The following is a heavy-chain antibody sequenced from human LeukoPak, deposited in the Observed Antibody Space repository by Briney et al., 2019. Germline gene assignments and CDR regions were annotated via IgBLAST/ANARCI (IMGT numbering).Heavy chain of an antibody. CDR3: VKAGDFWSSSFDY. CDR2: ISGSGDNT. D-gene: IGHD3-3*01. Sequence: GGSLRLSCAASGFTFNSYTMSWVRQAPGKGLEWVSSISGSGDNTYYADSVKGRFTISRDIFKNTLHLQMNSLRPEDTALYYCVKAGDFWSSSFDYWGQGTQVTVSS. V-gene: IGHV3-23*01. CDR1: GFTFNSYT. J-gene: IGHJ4*02.